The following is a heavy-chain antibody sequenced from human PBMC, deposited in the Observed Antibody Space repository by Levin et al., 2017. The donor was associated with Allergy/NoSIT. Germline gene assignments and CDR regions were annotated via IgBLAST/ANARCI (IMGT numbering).Heavy chain of an antibody. D-gene: IGHD5-12*01. J-gene: IGHJ6*02. Sequence: LSLTCAASGFTLSSYAMSWVRQAPGKGLEWVSGITGSGGNTYYADSVEGRLTISRDNSKNTLYLQMNSLRAEDTAIYYCAKGLYSGYDYYYYAMDVWGQGTTVTVSS. V-gene: IGHV3-23*01. CDR3: AKGLYSGYDYYYYAMDV. CDR2: ITGSGGNT. CDR1: GFTLSSYA.